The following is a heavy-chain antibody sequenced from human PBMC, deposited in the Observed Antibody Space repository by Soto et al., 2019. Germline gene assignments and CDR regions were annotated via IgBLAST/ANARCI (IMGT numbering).Heavy chain of an antibody. CDR2: ICCSVGSS. D-gene: IGHD5-12*01. J-gene: IGHJ5*02. V-gene: IGHV3-23*01. Sequence: PGGSLRLSCAASGFTFSSYAMSWVRQAPGKGLEWVSAICCSVGSSYYAVSVKGRFTISRDNSKNTLYLQMNSLRAEDTAVYYCAKDMVEAGGYSGYDYGWFDPWGQGTLVTVSS. CDR3: AKDMVEAGGYSGYDYGWFDP. CDR1: GFTFSSYA.